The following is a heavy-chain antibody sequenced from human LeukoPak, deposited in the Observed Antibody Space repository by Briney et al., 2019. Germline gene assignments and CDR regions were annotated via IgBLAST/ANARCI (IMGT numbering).Heavy chain of an antibody. D-gene: IGHD3-22*01. CDR3: ARVIRSFYDSSGYYYDY. J-gene: IGHJ4*02. CDR2: VHLSGRT. CDR1: GGSISSTNW. Sequence: SGTLSLTCGVSGGSISSTNWWTWVRQPPGEGLEWIGEVHLSGRTNYNPSLESRVTISVDTSKNQFSLKLSSVTAADTAVYYCARVIRSFYDSSGYYYDYWGQGTLVTVSS. V-gene: IGHV4-4*02.